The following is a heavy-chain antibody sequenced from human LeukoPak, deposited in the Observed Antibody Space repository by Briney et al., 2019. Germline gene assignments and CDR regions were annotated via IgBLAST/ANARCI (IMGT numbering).Heavy chain of an antibody. CDR3: ARDSLYCGGDCYGH. CDR2: IYSGGST. J-gene: IGHJ3*01. CDR1: GFTISSNY. Sequence: GGSLRLSCAASGFTISSNYMSWVRQAPGKGLEWVSVIYSGGSTYYADSVKGRFTISRDNSKNTLYLRMNSLRAEDTAVYYCARDSLYCGGDCYGHWGQGTMVTVSS. V-gene: IGHV3-53*01. D-gene: IGHD2-21*02.